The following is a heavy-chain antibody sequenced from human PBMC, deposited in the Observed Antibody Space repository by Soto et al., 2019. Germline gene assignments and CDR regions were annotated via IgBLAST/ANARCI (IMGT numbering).Heavy chain of an antibody. J-gene: IGHJ5*02. Sequence: PGGSLRLSCAGSGFTFGDSYMSWIRQAPGKGLEWLSYISPGSRYPAYADSVKGRFTISRDNAKRSLYLQMMSLTAEDTAIYYCVRGGGGGLFDPWGQGTMVTVSS. CDR1: GFTFGDSY. V-gene: IGHV3-11*06. CDR2: ISPGSRYP. CDR3: VRGGGGGLFDP. D-gene: IGHD2-15*01.